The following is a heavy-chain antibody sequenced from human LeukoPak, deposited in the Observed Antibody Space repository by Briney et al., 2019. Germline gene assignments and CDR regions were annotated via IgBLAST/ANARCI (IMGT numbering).Heavy chain of an antibody. CDR3: ARGGSSAHPGSGYYYYGMDV. V-gene: IGHV1-18*01. D-gene: IGHD2-2*01. J-gene: IGHJ6*02. CDR1: GYTFTSYG. CDR2: ISAYNGNT. Sequence: GASVKVSCKASGYTFTSYGISWVRQAPGQGLEWMGWISAYNGNTNYAQKLQGRVTMTTDTSTSTAYMELRSLRSDDTAVYYCARGGSSAHPGSGYYYYGMDVWGQGTTVTVSS.